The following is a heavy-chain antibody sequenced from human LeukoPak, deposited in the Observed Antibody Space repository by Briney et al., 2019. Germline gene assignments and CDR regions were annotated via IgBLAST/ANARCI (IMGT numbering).Heavy chain of an antibody. CDR2: ISGSGGST. V-gene: IGHV3-23*01. CDR3: AKDQTDAFDI. CDR1: GSTFRSYA. J-gene: IGHJ3*02. Sequence: PGGSLRLSCAPSGSTFRSYAMSWVRQAPGKGREWVSAISGSGGSTYYADSVKGRFTISRDNSKNTLYLQMNSLRAEDTAVYYCAKDQTDAFDIWGQGTMVTVSS.